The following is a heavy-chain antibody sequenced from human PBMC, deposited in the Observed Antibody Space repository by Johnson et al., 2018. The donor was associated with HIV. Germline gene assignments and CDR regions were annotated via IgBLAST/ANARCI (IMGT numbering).Heavy chain of an antibody. CDR3: AKDQYRKLTTVAGI. V-gene: IGHV3-11*04. Sequence: QVQLVESGGGLVQPGGSLRLSCAASGFIFSDYYMTWIRQAPGKGLESISYISSSGRTIYYADSVKGRFTMSRDNAKKSLYLKMNSLRAEDTAVYYCAKDQYRKLTTVAGIWGQGTMVTVSS. CDR1: GFIFSDYY. CDR2: ISSSGRTI. D-gene: IGHD4-17*01. J-gene: IGHJ3*02.